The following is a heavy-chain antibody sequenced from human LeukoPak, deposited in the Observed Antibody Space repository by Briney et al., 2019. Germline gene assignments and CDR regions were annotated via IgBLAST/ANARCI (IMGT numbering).Heavy chain of an antibody. CDR1: GFSLRTYA. CDR3: AKGLVVNDNYFDN. D-gene: IGHD2-15*01. CDR2: IGGSDDTT. V-gene: IGHV3-23*01. J-gene: IGHJ4*02. Sequence: GQSLRLSCAASGFSLRTYAMNWVRQVPGKGLEWVSSIGGSDDTTYYADSVKGRFTISSDFSTNTVSLQMNSLRAEGTAVYFCAKGLVVNDNYFDNWGQGTLVTVSS.